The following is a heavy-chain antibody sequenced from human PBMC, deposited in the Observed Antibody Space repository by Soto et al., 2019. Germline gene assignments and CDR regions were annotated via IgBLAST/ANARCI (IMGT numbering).Heavy chain of an antibody. J-gene: IGHJ5*02. Sequence: VAVKVSWKAAGYSFTIYSMDWGLQAPGQRLEWMGWINAGNGNTKYSQKFQGRVTITRDTSASTAYMELSSLRSEDTAVYYCASVRSSYAFDPWAQGTLVTVSS. CDR3: ASVRSSYAFDP. D-gene: IGHD4-17*01. V-gene: IGHV1-3*01. CDR2: INAGNGNT. CDR1: GYSFTIYS.